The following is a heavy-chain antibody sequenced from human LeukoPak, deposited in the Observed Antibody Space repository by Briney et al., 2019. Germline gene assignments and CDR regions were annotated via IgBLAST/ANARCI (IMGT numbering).Heavy chain of an antibody. CDR2: ITGSGGRT. CDR1: GFTFRSYA. CDR3: ARDLTSSWHAYYYYGMDV. Sequence: GGSLRLSCAASGFTFRSYAMSWVRQAPGKGLEWVSGITGSGGRTYYADSVKGRFTISRDNAKNTLYLQMNSLRAEDTAVYYCARDLTSSWHAYYYYGMDVWGQGTTVTVSS. D-gene: IGHD6-13*01. J-gene: IGHJ6*02. V-gene: IGHV3-23*01.